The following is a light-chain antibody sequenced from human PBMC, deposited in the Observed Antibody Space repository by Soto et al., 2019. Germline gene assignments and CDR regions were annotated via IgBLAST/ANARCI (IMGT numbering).Light chain of an antibody. CDR1: QGISSW. J-gene: IGKJ4*01. CDR3: QQANSFPPT. CDR2: AAS. V-gene: IGKV1-12*01. Sequence: DIQMTQSPSSVSASVGDRVTITCRASQGISSWVAWYQQKPGKAPKLLIYAASSLQSGVPSRFSGSGSGTDFTLTISSMQTEDFATYYCQQANSFPPTFGGGTKVEIK.